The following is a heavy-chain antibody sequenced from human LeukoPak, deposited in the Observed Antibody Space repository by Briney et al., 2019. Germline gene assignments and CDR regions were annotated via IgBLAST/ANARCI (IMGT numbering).Heavy chain of an antibody. Sequence: ASVKVSCKASGYTFTSYGISWVRQAPGQGLEWMGWIIPIFGTANYAQKFQGRVTITADESTSTAYMELSSLRSEDTAVYYCCYCGGDCYINWFDPWGQGTLVTVSS. J-gene: IGHJ5*02. D-gene: IGHD2-21*02. V-gene: IGHV1-69*13. CDR1: GYTFTSYG. CDR3: CYCGGDCYINWFDP. CDR2: IIPIFGTA.